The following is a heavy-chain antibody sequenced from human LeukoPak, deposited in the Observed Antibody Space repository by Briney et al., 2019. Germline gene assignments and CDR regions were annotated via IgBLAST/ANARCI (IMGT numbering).Heavy chain of an antibody. CDR2: ISKSGTYI. J-gene: IGHJ4*02. D-gene: IGHD6-6*01. V-gene: IGHV3-21*01. Sequence: PGGSLRLSCAASGFTFRDYTMNWVRQAPGKGLEWVSAISKSGTYIKYADSVKGRFTVSRDNAKNSLFLQMNNLRAEDTAVYYCARGPNSNWSGLDFWGQGTLLTVSS. CDR3: ARGPNSNWSGLDF. CDR1: GFTFRDYT.